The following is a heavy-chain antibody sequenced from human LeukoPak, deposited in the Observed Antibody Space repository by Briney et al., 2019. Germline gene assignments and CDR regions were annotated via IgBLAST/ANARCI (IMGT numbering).Heavy chain of an antibody. J-gene: IGHJ4*02. CDR1: GFTFSSYA. V-gene: IGHV3-23*01. CDR2: ISGSGVTT. Sequence: RSGGSLRLSCAASGFTFSSYAMSWVRQAPGKGLEWVSAISGSGVTTYYADSVKGRFTISRDYSKNSLYLQINSLRAEDTALYYCAKDRDYYLVGFFDYWGQGTLVTVSS. D-gene: IGHD3-10*01. CDR3: AKDRDYYLVGFFDY.